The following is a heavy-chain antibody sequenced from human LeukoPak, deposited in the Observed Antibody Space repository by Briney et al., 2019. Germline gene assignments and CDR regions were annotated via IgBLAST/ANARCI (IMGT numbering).Heavy chain of an antibody. D-gene: IGHD6-6*01. CDR1: GGSFSGYY. CDR3: ARQSRGSSGAFDI. CDR2: INHSGST. Sequence: PSETLSLTCAVHGGSFSGYYWSWIRQPPGKGLEWIGEINHSGSTNYNPSLKSRVTISVDTSKNQFSLKLSSVTAADTAVYYCARQSRGSSGAFDIWGQGTMVTVSS. V-gene: IGHV4-34*01. J-gene: IGHJ3*02.